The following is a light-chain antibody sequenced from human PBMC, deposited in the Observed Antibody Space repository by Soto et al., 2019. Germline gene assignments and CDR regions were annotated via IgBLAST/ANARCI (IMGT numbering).Light chain of an antibody. V-gene: IGKV2-28*01. CDR1: QSLLHSNGYNY. J-gene: IGKJ5*01. CDR2: LGS. Sequence: DIVMPQTPLSPSVTPGQPASISWRSSQSLLHSNGYNYLDWYLQKPGQSPQLLIYLGSNRASGVPDRFSGSGSGTDFTLKISRVEAEDVGVYYCMQALQTPITFGQGTRLEIK. CDR3: MQALQTPIT.